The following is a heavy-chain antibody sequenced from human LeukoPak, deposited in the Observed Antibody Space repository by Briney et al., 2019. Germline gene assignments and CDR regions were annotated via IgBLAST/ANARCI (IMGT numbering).Heavy chain of an antibody. D-gene: IGHD5-18*01. Sequence: PGGSLRLSCAASGFAFSDYSMNWSRKPPGRGRRGVSNISSSDNTIHYADSVKGRFTISRDNAKNSLYLEMNSLRDEDTAVYYCARVHRGYSYGRLDYWGQGTLVTVSS. CDR1: GFAFSDYS. J-gene: IGHJ4*02. CDR3: ARVHRGYSYGRLDY. CDR2: ISSSDNTI. V-gene: IGHV3-48*02.